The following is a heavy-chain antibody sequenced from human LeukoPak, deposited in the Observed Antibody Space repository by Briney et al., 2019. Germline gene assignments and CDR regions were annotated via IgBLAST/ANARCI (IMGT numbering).Heavy chain of an antibody. CDR3: ARGQTRDYGDYGSSSYYGMDV. CDR2: IYHSGST. J-gene: IGHJ6*02. CDR1: GFTFSNYA. D-gene: IGHD4-17*01. Sequence: GSLRLSCAASGFTFSNYAMHWVRQPPGKGLEWIGEIYHSGSTNYNPSLKSRVTISVDKSKNQFSLKLSSVTAADTAVYYCARGQTRDYGDYGSSSYYGMDVWGQGTTVTVSS. V-gene: IGHV4-4*02.